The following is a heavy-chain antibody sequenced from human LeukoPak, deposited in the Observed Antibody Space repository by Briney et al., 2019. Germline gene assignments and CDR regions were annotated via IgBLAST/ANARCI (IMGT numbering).Heavy chain of an antibody. CDR2: FDPEDGET. D-gene: IGHD1-26*01. CDR3: ATEDFDGIVGPIDSFDV. J-gene: IGHJ3*01. Sequence: GASVKVSCKVSGYTLTELSMHWVRQAPGKGLEWMGGFDPEDGETIYAQKFQGRVTMTEDTSTGTAYMELSSLRSDDTAVYYCATEDFDGIVGPIDSFDVWGQGTMVTVSP. CDR1: GYTLTELS. V-gene: IGHV1-24*01.